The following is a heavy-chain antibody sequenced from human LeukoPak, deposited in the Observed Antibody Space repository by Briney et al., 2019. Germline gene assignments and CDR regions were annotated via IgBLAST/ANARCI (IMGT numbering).Heavy chain of an antibody. Sequence: SETLSLTCTVSGGSISSYYWSWIRQPAGKGLEWIGRIYTSGSTNYNPSLKSRVTMSVDTSKNQFSLKLSSVTAADTAVYYCARDPAYDFWSGRGYYYYMDVWGKGTTVTVSS. V-gene: IGHV4-4*07. D-gene: IGHD3-3*01. CDR3: ARDPAYDFWSGRGYYYYMDV. CDR2: IYTSGST. CDR1: GGSISSYY. J-gene: IGHJ6*03.